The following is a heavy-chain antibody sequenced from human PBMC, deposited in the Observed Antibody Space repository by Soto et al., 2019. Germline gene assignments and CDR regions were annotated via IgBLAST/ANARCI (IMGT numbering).Heavy chain of an antibody. J-gene: IGHJ4*02. D-gene: IGHD4-17*01. V-gene: IGHV3-9*01. CDR2: ISWNSGNL. CDR3: AKGASTTVFAFNDY. CDR1: GFTFDDYA. Sequence: DVQLVESGGGLVQPGRSLRLSCAASGFTFDDYAMHWVRQGPGKGLEWVSSISWNSGNLGYADSVKGRFTISRDNAKNALSLQMTRLRGEATALYYCAKGASTTVFAFNDYWGQGTLVTVSS.